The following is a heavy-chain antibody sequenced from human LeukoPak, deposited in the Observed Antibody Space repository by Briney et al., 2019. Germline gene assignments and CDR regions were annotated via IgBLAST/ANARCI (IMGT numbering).Heavy chain of an antibody. CDR2: INHSGST. CDR1: GGSFSGYY. Sequence: SETLSLTCAVYGGSFSGYYWSWIRQPPGEGLEWIGEINHSGSTNYNPSLKSRVTISVDTSKNQFSLKLSSVTAADTAVYYCARVLPNFDWLLYFDYWGQGTLVTVSS. V-gene: IGHV4-34*01. CDR3: ARVLPNFDWLLYFDY. D-gene: IGHD3-9*01. J-gene: IGHJ4*02.